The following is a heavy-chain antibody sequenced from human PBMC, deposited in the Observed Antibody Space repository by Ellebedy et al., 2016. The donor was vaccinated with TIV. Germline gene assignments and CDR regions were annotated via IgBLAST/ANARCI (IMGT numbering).Heavy chain of an antibody. CDR3: ARWFGELLYVRWFDP. Sequence: SETLSLTCTVPGGSISRSSYYWGWIRQPPEKGLEWIGSIYHIGSTYYNPPLKSRVTISVDTSMNQFSLRLSSVTAADTAVYYCARWFGELLYVRWFDPWGQGTLVTVSS. CDR2: IYHIGST. D-gene: IGHD3-10*01. V-gene: IGHV4-39*01. CDR1: GGSISRSSYY. J-gene: IGHJ5*02.